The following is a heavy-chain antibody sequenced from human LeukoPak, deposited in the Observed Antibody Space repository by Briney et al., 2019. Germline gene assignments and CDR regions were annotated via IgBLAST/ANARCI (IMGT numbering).Heavy chain of an antibody. CDR3: ATHRPSGYDYGSF. CDR1: GDSITSSFYY. CDR2: IYYSGST. Sequence: SETLSLTCAVSGDSITSSFYYWGWIRQPPGKGLEWIGSIYYSGSTYYNPSLKSRVTISVDTSTNQFSLKLNSVTAADTAVYYCATHRPSGYDYGSFWGQGTLVTVSS. V-gene: IGHV4-39*01. D-gene: IGHD5-12*01. J-gene: IGHJ4*02.